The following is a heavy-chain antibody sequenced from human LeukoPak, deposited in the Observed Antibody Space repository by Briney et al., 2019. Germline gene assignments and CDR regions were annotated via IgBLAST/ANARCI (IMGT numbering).Heavy chain of an antibody. V-gene: IGHV3-21*01. CDR2: ISSSSSYI. Sequence: PGGSPRLSCAASGFTFSSYSMNWVCQAPGKGLEWVSSISSSSSYIYYADSVKGRFTISRDNAKNSLYLQMNSLRAEDTAVYYCARDQWLQSDYYMDVWGKGTTVTVSS. CDR1: GFTFSSYS. D-gene: IGHD5-18*01. J-gene: IGHJ6*03. CDR3: ARDQWLQSDYYMDV.